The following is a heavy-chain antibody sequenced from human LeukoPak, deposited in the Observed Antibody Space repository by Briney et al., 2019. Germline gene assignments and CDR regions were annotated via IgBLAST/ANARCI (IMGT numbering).Heavy chain of an antibody. D-gene: IGHD3-22*01. CDR1: GFTFSSYW. CDR3: AREYYDSSGSPYFDY. Sequence: PGGSLRLSCAAFGFTFSSYWMHWVRQAPGKGLVWVSRINSDGSSTTYGDSVKGRFTISRDNAKNTLYMYIHSLRAEDTAVYYCAREYYDSSGSPYFDYWGQGTLVTVSS. V-gene: IGHV3-74*01. J-gene: IGHJ4*02. CDR2: INSDGSST.